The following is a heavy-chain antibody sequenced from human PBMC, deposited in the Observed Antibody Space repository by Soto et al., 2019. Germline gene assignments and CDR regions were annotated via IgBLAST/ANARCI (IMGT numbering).Heavy chain of an antibody. CDR1: GFTFSSYA. Sequence: EMQLLESGGGLVQPGGSLRLSCAASGFTFSSYAMSWVRQAPGKGLEWVSAISGSAGSTYYADSVKGRFTISRDNSKNTLYLQMNSLRAEDTAVFYCTKDLWPYLPAGGEFDSWGQGTLVTVSS. V-gene: IGHV3-23*01. J-gene: IGHJ4*02. CDR3: TKDLWPYLPAGGEFDS. D-gene: IGHD3-16*01. CDR2: ISGSAGST.